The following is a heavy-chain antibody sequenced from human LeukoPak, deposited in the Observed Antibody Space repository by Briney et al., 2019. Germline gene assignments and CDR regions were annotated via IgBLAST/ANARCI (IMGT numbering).Heavy chain of an antibody. Sequence: ASVKVSCKASGYTFTSYDINWVRQAIGQGLEWMGWISAYNGNTNYAQKLQGRVTMTTDTSTSTAYMELRSLRSDDTAVYYCARVAPITIFGVVIIDYFDYWGQGTLVTVSS. V-gene: IGHV1-18*01. CDR3: ARVAPITIFGVVIIDYFDY. CDR2: ISAYNGNT. CDR1: GYTFTSYD. J-gene: IGHJ4*02. D-gene: IGHD3-3*01.